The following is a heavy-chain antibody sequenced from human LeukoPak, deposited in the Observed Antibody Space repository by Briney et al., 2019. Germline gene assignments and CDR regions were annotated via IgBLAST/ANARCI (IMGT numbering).Heavy chain of an antibody. CDR3: AKDRFQVAGSLPNDY. CDR1: GFTFNSYA. CDR2: ISGSGGST. Sequence: GGSLRLSCAASGFTFNSYAMSWVRQAPGKGLEWLSTISGSGGSTYYADSVKGRFTISRDNSKNTLYLQMNSLRAEDTAVYYCAKDRFQVAGSLPNDYWGQGTLVTVSS. D-gene: IGHD6-13*01. J-gene: IGHJ4*02. V-gene: IGHV3-23*01.